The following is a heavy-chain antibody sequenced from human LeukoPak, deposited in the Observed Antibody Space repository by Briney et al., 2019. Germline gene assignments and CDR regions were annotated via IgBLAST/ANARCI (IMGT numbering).Heavy chain of an antibody. Sequence: PGGSLRVSCAASGFTFGTYAMHWVRQAPGKGLEWVAVILSDGSIQNTADSVRGRFIISRDNSKNTLFLQMNRLRTEDTAVYYCARGAILGGHNLIDDWGQGTLVTVSS. D-gene: IGHD1-26*01. J-gene: IGHJ4*02. V-gene: IGHV3-30*04. CDR3: ARGAILGGHNLIDD. CDR1: GFTFGTYA. CDR2: ILSDGSIQ.